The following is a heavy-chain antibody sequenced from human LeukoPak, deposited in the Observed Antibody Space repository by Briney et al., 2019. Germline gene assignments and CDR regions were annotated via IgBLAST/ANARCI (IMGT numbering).Heavy chain of an antibody. CDR1: GFTFTTYS. CDR2: ISGSGGST. CDR3: AKDLAYGDYFDY. Sequence: PGGSLRLSCEASGFTFTTYSMTWVRQAPGKGLEWVSAISGSGGSTYYADSVKGRFTISRDNSKNTLYLQMNSLRAEDTAVYYCAKDLAYGDYFDYWGQGTLVTVSS. D-gene: IGHD4-17*01. J-gene: IGHJ4*02. V-gene: IGHV3-23*01.